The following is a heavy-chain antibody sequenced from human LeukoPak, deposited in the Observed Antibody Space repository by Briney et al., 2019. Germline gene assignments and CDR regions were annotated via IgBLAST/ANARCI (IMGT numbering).Heavy chain of an antibody. D-gene: IGHD5-18*01. V-gene: IGHV4-34*01. Sequence: PSETLSLTCAVYGGSFSGYYWSWIRQPPGKGLEWIGEINHSGSTNYNPSLKSRVTISVDTSKNQFSLKLSSVTAADTAVYYCARGPRGYSYGRWGQGTLVTVSS. CDR3: ARGPRGYSYGR. J-gene: IGHJ4*02. CDR1: GGSFSGYY. CDR2: INHSGST.